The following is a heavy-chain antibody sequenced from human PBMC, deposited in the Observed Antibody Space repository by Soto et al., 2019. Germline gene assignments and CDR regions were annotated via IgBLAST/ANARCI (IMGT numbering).Heavy chain of an antibody. J-gene: IGHJ4*02. D-gene: IGHD1-1*01. CDR2: IIPVFPTA. CDR1: GDTFSSYS. V-gene: IGHV1-69*12. Sequence: QVQLVQSGAEVKKPGSSVKVSCKASGDTFSSYSISWVRQAPGQGLKYVGGIIPVFPTANYAQKFQGRVTIIADESTSTAYMELSSLTSEDTAVYYCAANGGYNLGLAYWGQGTLVTVSS. CDR3: AANGGYNLGLAY.